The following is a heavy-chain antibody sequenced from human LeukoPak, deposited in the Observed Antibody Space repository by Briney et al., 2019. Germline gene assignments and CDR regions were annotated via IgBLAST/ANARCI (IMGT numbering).Heavy chain of an antibody. V-gene: IGHV3-21*01. CDR2: ISSSSSYI. CDR1: GFTFSSYS. CDR3: AELGITMIGGV. Sequence: PGGSLRLSCAASGFTFSSYSMNWVRQAPGEGLDWVSSISSSSSYIYYADSVKGRFTISRDNAKNSLFLQMNSLRAEDTAVYYCAELGITMIGGVWGKGTTVTISS. D-gene: IGHD3-10*02. J-gene: IGHJ6*04.